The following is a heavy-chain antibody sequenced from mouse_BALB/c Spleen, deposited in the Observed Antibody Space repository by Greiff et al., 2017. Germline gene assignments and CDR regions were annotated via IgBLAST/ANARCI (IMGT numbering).Heavy chain of an antibody. CDR2: ISSGGGST. CDR1: GFAFSSYD. D-gene: IGHD1-1*02. V-gene: IGHV5-12-1*01. CDR3: ARPYGATRFWYFDV. Sequence: EVKVVESGGGLVKPGGSLKLSCAASGFAFSSYDMSWVRQTPEKRLEWVAYISSGGGSTYYPDTVKGRFTISRDNAKNTLYLQMSSLKSEDTAMYYCARPYGATRFWYFDVWGAGTTVTVSS. J-gene: IGHJ1*01.